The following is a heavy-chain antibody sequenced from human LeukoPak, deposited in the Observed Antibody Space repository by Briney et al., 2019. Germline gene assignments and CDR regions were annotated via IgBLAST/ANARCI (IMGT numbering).Heavy chain of an antibody. CDR3: AKDLGPLSQYYFDY. CDR1: GFTFSSYG. Sequence: GGSLRLSCAASGFTFSSYGMYWVRQAPGKGLEWVSAISGSGGSTYYADSVKGRFTISRDNSKNTLYLQMNSLRAEDTAVYYCAKDLGPLSQYYFDYWGQGTLVTVSS. V-gene: IGHV3-23*01. D-gene: IGHD3-10*01. J-gene: IGHJ4*02. CDR2: ISGSGGST.